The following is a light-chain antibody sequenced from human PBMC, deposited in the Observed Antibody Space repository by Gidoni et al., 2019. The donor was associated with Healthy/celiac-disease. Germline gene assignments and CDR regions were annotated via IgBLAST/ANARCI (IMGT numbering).Light chain of an antibody. V-gene: IGKV3-11*01. J-gene: IGKJ2*01. CDR3: QQRSNWPPYT. Sequence: EIVLTQSPSTLSLSPGDRATLSCMASQSVSSYLAWYQQKPGPAPRLLIYDASNRATGIPARFSGSGSGTDFTLTISSLEPEDFAVYYCQQRSNWPPYTFGQGTKLEIK. CDR2: DAS. CDR1: QSVSSY.